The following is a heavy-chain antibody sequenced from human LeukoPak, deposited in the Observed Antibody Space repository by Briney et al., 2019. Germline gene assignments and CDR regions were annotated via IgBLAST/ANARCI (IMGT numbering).Heavy chain of an antibody. V-gene: IGHV3-11*01. Sequence: GGSLRLSWAASGFTFSDYYMSWIRQAPGKGLEWVSYISSSGSTMYYADSVKGRYNISRDDAKNSLYLKMYSLRAEDTAVYYCARDSDPYSDIAAAALDAFDIWGQGTMVTVSS. J-gene: IGHJ3*02. CDR1: GFTFSDYY. CDR2: ISSSGSTM. CDR3: ARDSDPYSDIAAAALDAFDI. D-gene: IGHD6-13*01.